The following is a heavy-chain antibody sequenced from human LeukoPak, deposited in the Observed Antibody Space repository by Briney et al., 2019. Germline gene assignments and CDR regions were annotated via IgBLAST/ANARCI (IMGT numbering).Heavy chain of an antibody. V-gene: IGHV4-59*01. CDR2: IYYSGST. CDR3: ARLGYCSGGSCYSKRPSLFDY. D-gene: IGHD2-15*01. J-gene: IGHJ4*02. CDR1: GGSLSSYY. Sequence: SETLSLTCTVSGGSLSSYYWSWIRQPPGKGLEWIGYIYYSGSTNYNPSLKSRVTISVDTSKNQFSLKLSSVTAADTAVYYCARLGYCSGGSCYSKRPSLFDYWGQGTLVTVSS.